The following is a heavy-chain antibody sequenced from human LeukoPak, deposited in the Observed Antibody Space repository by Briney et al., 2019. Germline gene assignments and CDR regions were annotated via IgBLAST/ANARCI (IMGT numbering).Heavy chain of an antibody. CDR2: IWYDGSNK. J-gene: IGHJ4*02. V-gene: IGHV3-33*01. D-gene: IGHD4-17*01. CDR1: GFTFSSYG. CDR3: AREIGDYHDY. Sequence: PGRSLRLSCAASGFTFSSYGIHWVRQAPGKGLEWVAVIWYDGSNKYYADSVKGRYTISRDNSKNTLYLQMNSLRAEDTAVYYCAREIGDYHDYWGQGTLVTVSS.